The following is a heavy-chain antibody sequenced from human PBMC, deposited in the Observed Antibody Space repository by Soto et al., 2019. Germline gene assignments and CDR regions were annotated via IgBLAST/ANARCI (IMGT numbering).Heavy chain of an antibody. D-gene: IGHD3-22*01. Sequence: EVQLVESGGGLVQPGGSLRLSCAASGFTFSSYWMSWVRQAPGKGLEWVANIKQDGSEKYYVDSVKGRFTITRDNANNPLYLQMKRLRAEVTALYYCARDWSRDYYDSSRYAFDILGQGTMVTVSS. J-gene: IGHJ3*02. V-gene: IGHV3-7*03. CDR2: IKQDGSEK. CDR3: ARDWSRDYYDSSRYAFDI. CDR1: GFTFSSYW.